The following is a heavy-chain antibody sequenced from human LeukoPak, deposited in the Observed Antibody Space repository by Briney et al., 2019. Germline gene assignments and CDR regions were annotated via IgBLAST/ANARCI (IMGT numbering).Heavy chain of an antibody. CDR2: IWYDGSNK. Sequence: PGGSLRLSCAASGFTFSSYGMHWVRQAPGKGLEWVAVIWYDGSNKYYADSVKGRFTISRDNSKNTLYLQMNSLRAEDTAVYYCARGQTRITIFGVVIRDYYMDVWGKGTTVTVSS. CDR3: ARGQTRITIFGVVIRDYYMDV. J-gene: IGHJ6*03. D-gene: IGHD3-3*01. CDR1: GFTFSSYG. V-gene: IGHV3-33*01.